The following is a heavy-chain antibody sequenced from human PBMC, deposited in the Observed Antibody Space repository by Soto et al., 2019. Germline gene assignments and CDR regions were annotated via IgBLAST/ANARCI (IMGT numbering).Heavy chain of an antibody. V-gene: IGHV3-73*01. J-gene: IGHJ6*03. Sequence: PGGSLRLSYAASGFTLSGSTMHWVRQASGKGLEWVGRIKSKADSYAAAYAASVKGRFTISRDDSKNMAYLQMNSLKIEDTAVYYCTRPTSDMDVWGKGTTVTVSS. CDR2: IKSKADSYAA. CDR1: GFTLSGST. CDR3: TRPTSDMDV.